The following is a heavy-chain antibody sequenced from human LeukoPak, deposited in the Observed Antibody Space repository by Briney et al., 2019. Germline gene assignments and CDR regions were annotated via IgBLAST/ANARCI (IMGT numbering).Heavy chain of an antibody. CDR2: IITIFGTA. Sequence: SVKVSCKASGGTFSSYAISWVRQAPGQGHEWMGGIITIFGTANYAQKFQGRGTITADESTSTAYMELSSLRSEDTAVYYCARGGPLDIVVVPATKYNWFDPWGQGTLVTVSS. CDR1: GGTFSSYA. CDR3: ARGGPLDIVVVPATKYNWFDP. J-gene: IGHJ5*02. V-gene: IGHV1-69*13. D-gene: IGHD2-2*03.